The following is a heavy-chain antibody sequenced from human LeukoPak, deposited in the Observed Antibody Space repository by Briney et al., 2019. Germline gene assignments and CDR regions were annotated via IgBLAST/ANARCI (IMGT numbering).Heavy chain of an antibody. V-gene: IGHV3-33*01. D-gene: IGHD4-17*01. CDR3: GRGYYGDYGYGMDV. Sequence: GRSLRLPCAASGFTFSSYGIHWVRQAPGKGLEWVAVIWYDGSNKYYADSVKGRFTISRDNSKNTLYLQMNSLRAEDTAVYYCGRGYYGDYGYGMDVWGQGTTVTVSS. J-gene: IGHJ6*02. CDR2: IWYDGSNK. CDR1: GFTFSSYG.